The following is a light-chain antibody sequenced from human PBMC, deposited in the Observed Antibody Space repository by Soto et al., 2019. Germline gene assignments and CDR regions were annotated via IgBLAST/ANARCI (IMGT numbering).Light chain of an antibody. CDR1: QSIRSW. V-gene: IGKV1-5*03. Sequence: DIQMTQFPSTLSASVGDRVTITCRASQSIRSWWAWYQQKPGKAPNLLIYKASSLPSGVPSRFSGSGYGTEFTRTISSLQPDDIATYYCQQYDSYSTFGGGTKVQIK. CDR2: KAS. CDR3: QQYDSYST. J-gene: IGKJ4*01.